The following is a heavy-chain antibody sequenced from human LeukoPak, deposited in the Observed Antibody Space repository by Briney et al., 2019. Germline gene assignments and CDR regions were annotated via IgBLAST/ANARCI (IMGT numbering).Heavy chain of an antibody. CDR2: IYYSGST. D-gene: IGHD5-18*01. CDR3: ARLDTAMGAGFDP. Sequence: SETLSLTCTVSGGSISSGTYFWSWVRQHPGKGLEWIGYIYYSGSTNYNPSLRSRVTISVDTSKNQFSLKLSSVTAADTAVYYCARLDTAMGAGFDPWGQGTLVTVSS. V-gene: IGHV4-30-4*08. J-gene: IGHJ5*02. CDR1: GGSISSGTYF.